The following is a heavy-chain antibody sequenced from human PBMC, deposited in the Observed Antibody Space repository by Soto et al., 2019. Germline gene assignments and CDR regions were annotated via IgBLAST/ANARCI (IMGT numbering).Heavy chain of an antibody. Sequence: LRLSCAASGFTFSSYGMHWVRQAPGKGLEWVAVISYDGSNKYYADSVKGRFTISRDNSKNTLYLQMNSLRAEDTAVYYCAKDHDSSYYYYYGMDVWGQGTTVTVSS. J-gene: IGHJ6*02. V-gene: IGHV3-30*18. CDR1: GFTFSSYG. CDR2: ISYDGSNK. CDR3: AKDHDSSYYYYYGMDV. D-gene: IGHD3-22*01.